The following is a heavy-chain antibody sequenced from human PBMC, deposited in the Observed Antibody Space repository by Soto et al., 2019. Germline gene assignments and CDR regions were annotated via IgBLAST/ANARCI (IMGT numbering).Heavy chain of an antibody. J-gene: IGHJ4*02. D-gene: IGHD6-13*01. V-gene: IGHV4-31*03. Sequence: SETLSLTCTFSVFSVISDVYYCSWIRHHPGKGLQWIGNIYYSGSTSYNPSLKSRMIISLDTSKNQFSLKLSAVTAADTAVYFCARYRLSGSWYTFEYWGQGTLVTVSS. CDR2: IYYSGST. CDR1: VFSVISDVYY. CDR3: ARYRLSGSWYTFEY.